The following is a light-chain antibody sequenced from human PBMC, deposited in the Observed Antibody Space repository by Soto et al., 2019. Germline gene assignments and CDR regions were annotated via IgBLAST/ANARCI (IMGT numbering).Light chain of an antibody. CDR2: EVT. V-gene: IGLV2-14*01. J-gene: IGLJ1*01. CDR3: NSYTTLSNRV. CDR1: STDIGAYNY. Sequence: QSVLTQPASVSGSPGQSITISCTGTSTDIGAYNYVSWYQQHPGKAPKLLIYEVTNRSSGVSNRFSGSKSGNTASLTISGLQAEDEANYYCNSYTTLSNRVFGTGTKVTVL.